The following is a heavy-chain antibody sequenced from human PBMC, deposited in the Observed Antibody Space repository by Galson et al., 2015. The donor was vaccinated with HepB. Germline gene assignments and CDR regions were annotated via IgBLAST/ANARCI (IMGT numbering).Heavy chain of an antibody. CDR2: TRYDGSNK. V-gene: IGHV3-30*02. J-gene: IGHJ4*02. Sequence: SLRLSCAASGFSFSTYVIHWVRQAPGKGLEWVAFTRYDGSNKYYADSVKGRFTISRDNSKNTLYLQMNSLRAEDTAVYYCARDSRCGGDCYSYYFDYWGQGTLVTVSS. D-gene: IGHD2-21*01. CDR3: ARDSRCGGDCYSYYFDY. CDR1: GFSFSTYV.